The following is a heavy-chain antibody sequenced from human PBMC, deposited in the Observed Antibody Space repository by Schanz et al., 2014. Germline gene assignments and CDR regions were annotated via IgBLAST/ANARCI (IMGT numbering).Heavy chain of an antibody. CDR3: ARDGGGD. CDR1: GYTFTDYY. Sequence: QVQLVQSGAEVKKLGASVKVSCKASGYTFTDYYIHWLRQAPGQGLEWMVRINPNNGGTDYAQKFQGRVTMTRDTSISTAYMELSRPTADDTAVYYCARDGGGDWGQGTLVTVSS. J-gene: IGHJ4*02. CDR2: INPNNGGT. V-gene: IGHV1-2*06.